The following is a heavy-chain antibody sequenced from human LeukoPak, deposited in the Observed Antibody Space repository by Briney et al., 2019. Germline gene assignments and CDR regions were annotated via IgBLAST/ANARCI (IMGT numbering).Heavy chain of an antibody. CDR1: GFTFRIYW. J-gene: IGHJ6*03. Sequence: GGSLRLSCAASGFTFRIYWMNWLRQTPGKGPEWVATIKENESEEYYVGSVKGRFTISRDNAKNSLYLQMNSLRAEDTAVYYCAIVGADLSNYYMDVWGKGTTVTVSS. D-gene: IGHD2-2*01. V-gene: IGHV3-7*01. CDR3: AIVGADLSNYYMDV. CDR2: IKENESEE.